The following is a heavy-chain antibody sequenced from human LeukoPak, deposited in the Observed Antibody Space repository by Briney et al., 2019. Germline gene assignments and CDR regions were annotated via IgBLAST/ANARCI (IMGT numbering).Heavy chain of an antibody. Sequence: GTSLRLSCAVSEFTFRSAVMLWVRQAPGKGLEWVALISYDGRYQYYADSVKGRFTISRDNAMNSLYLQMNSLTGEDTAVYYCASGGHVDYWGQGTLVTVSS. J-gene: IGHJ4*02. D-gene: IGHD2-15*01. V-gene: IGHV3-30*03. CDR1: EFTFRSAV. CDR2: ISYDGRYQ. CDR3: ASGGHVDY.